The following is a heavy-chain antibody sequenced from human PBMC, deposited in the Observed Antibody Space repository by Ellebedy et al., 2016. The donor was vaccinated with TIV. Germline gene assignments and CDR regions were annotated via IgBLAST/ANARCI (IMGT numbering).Heavy chain of an antibody. J-gene: IGHJ5*02. CDR1: GFTFGTYA. Sequence: GESLKISCAASGFTFGTYAMHWVRQPPGKGLEWVAVISYDGRSKYYSDSVRGRFTISRDNAKNSLYLQMNSLRAEDTAVYYCAKSFTANWFDPWGQGTLVTVSS. CDR2: ISYDGRSK. CDR3: AKSFTANWFDP. V-gene: IGHV3-30*18.